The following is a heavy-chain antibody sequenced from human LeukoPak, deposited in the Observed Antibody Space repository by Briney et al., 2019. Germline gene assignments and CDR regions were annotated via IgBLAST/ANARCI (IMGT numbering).Heavy chain of an antibody. CDR3: ARDQVYRSSWGHDAFDI. J-gene: IGHJ3*02. CDR1: GGSISSSSYY. Sequence: ASETLSLTCTVSGGSISSSSYYWGWIRQPPGKGLEWIGSIYYSGSTYYNPSLKSRVTISVDTSKNQFSLKLSSVTAADTAVYYCARDQVYRSSWGHDAFDIWGQGTMVTVSS. CDR2: IYYSGST. V-gene: IGHV4-39*07. D-gene: IGHD6-13*01.